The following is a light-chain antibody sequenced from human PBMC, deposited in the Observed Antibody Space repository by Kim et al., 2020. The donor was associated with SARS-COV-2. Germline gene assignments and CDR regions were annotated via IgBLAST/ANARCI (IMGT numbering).Light chain of an antibody. CDR1: SNNVGNRG. J-gene: IGLJ2*01. CDR3: STWDSSLSAVV. Sequence: ATLTCTGNSNNVGNRGAAWLQQHQGHPPKLLSYRNNNRPSGISERFSASRSGNTASLTIIGLQPEDEADYFCSTWDSSLSAVVFGGGTKLTVL. CDR2: RNN. V-gene: IGLV10-54*01.